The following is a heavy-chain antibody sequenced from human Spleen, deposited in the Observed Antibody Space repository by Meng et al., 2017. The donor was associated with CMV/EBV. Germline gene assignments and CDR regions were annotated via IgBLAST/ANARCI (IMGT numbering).Heavy chain of an antibody. Sequence: GESLKISCVASGFSFSSYEMNWVRQVPGMGLEWVSHISATGETTYYADSMKGRFTLSRDNAKNSLYLQMNSLRAEDTAVYYCAREVGDCSSTSCFPSSGWYDYYYYYGMDVWGQGTTVTVSS. J-gene: IGHJ6*02. V-gene: IGHV3-48*03. CDR3: AREVGDCSSTSCFPSSGWYDYYYYYGMDV. CDR1: GFSFSSYE. D-gene: IGHD2-2*01. CDR2: ISATGETT.